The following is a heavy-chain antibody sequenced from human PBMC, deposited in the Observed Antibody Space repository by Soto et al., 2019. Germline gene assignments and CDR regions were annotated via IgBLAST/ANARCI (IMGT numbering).Heavy chain of an antibody. V-gene: IGHV3-30*18. Sequence: QVQLVESGGGVIQPGTSLSLSCGSSGFTFRSFGMYWVRQAPGKGLEWVAVVSYDGNHKYYADSVKGRFTVSRDNAKNMLYLQMTSLRGADTAVYYCAKDVGQQLVLNYGMDVWGQGTTVTVSS. D-gene: IGHD6-13*01. CDR3: AKDVGQQLVLNYGMDV. CDR2: VSYDGNHK. CDR1: GFTFRSFG. J-gene: IGHJ6*02.